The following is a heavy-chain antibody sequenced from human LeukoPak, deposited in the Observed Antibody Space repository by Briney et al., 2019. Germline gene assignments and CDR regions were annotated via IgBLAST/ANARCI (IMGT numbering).Heavy chain of an antibody. CDR3: ARDSRIVVVQEEYYFDY. Sequence: ASVKVSCKASGYTFTGYYMHWVRQAPGQGLEWMGWINPNGGGTNYAQKLQGRVTMTTDTSTSTAYMELRSLRSDDTAVYYCARDSRIVVVQEEYYFDYWGQGTLVTVSS. D-gene: IGHD3-22*01. CDR2: INPNGGGT. J-gene: IGHJ4*02. CDR1: GYTFTGYY. V-gene: IGHV1-2*02.